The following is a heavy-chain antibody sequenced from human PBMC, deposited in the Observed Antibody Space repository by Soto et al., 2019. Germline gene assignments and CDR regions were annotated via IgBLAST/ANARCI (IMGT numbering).Heavy chain of an antibody. V-gene: IGHV4-31*03. CDR1: GGSISSGGYY. D-gene: IGHD6-19*01. Sequence: SETLSLTCTVSGGSISSGGYYWSWIRQHPGKGLEWIGYIYYSGSTYYNPSLKSRVTISVDTSKNQFSLKLSSVTAADTAVYYCARTMVAGTIDYWGQGTLVTVSS. CDR3: ARTMVAGTIDY. CDR2: IYYSGST. J-gene: IGHJ4*02.